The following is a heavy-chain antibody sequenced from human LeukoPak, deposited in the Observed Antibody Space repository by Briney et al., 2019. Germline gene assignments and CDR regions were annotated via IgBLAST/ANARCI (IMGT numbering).Heavy chain of an antibody. V-gene: IGHV3-30*04. D-gene: IGHD6-19*01. J-gene: IGHJ6*03. CDR2: ISYDGSNK. Sequence: GGSLRLSCAASGFTFSSYAMHWVRHAPGKGLEWVAVISYDGSNKYYADSVKGRFTISRDNSKNTLYLQMNSLRAEDTAVYYCARDSSMGWLGYYYMDVWGKGTTVTVSS. CDR1: GFTFSSYA. CDR3: ARDSSMGWLGYYYMDV.